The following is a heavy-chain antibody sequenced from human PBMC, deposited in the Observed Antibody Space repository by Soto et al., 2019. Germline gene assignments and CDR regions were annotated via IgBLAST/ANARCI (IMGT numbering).Heavy chain of an antibody. CDR2: ISYDSTKT. CDR3: ARTRSAWSDFHYYSLDG. J-gene: IGHJ6*02. CDR1: GFTFNSYG. D-gene: IGHD1-26*01. Sequence: GSLRLSCAASGFTFNSYGMHWVRQGPGNGLEWVAFISYDSTKTYYADSVKGRFTISRDNSNSALYVQMNSLTGEDTAVYYCARTRSAWSDFHYYSLDGWGQGTTVTVSS. V-gene: IGHV3-30*03.